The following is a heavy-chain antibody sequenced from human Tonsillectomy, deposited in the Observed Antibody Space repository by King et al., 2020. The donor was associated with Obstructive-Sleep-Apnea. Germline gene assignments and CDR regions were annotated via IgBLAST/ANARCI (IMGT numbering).Heavy chain of an antibody. D-gene: IGHD1-26*01. V-gene: IGHV3-30*04. CDR1: GFTFSSYA. CDR2: ISYDGSNK. CDR3: ASLGVGATVDY. J-gene: IGHJ4*02. Sequence: VQLVKSGGGVVQPGRSLRLSCAASGFTFSSYAMHWVRQAPGKGLEWVAVISYDGSNKYYADSVKGRFTISRDNSKNTLYLQMNSLRAEDTAVYYCASLGVGATVDYWGQGTLVTVSS.